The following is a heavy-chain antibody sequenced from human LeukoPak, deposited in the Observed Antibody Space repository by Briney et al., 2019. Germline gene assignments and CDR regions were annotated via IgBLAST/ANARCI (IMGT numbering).Heavy chain of an antibody. Sequence: SETLSLTWAVYGGSFSGYYWSWIRQPPGKGLEWIGEINHSGSTNYNPSLKSRVTISVDTSKNQFSLKLSSVTAVDTAVYYCARDHDSSGYYSYFDYWGQGTLVTVSS. J-gene: IGHJ4*02. CDR2: INHSGST. V-gene: IGHV4-34*01. D-gene: IGHD3-22*01. CDR1: GGSFSGYY. CDR3: ARDHDSSGYYSYFDY.